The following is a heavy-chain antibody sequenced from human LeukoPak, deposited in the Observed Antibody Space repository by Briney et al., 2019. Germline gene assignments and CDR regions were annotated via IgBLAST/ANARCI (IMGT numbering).Heavy chain of an antibody. CDR2: INPSGGST. CDR3: ARGARLAAVQIGDAFDI. V-gene: IGHV1-46*01. Sequence: ASVKVSCKASGYTFTSYYMHWVRQAPGQGLEWMGIINPSGGSTSYAQKFQGRVTMTRDTSTSTVYMELSSLRSEDTAVYYCARGARLAAVQIGDAFDIWGQGTMVTVSS. CDR1: GYTFTSYY. J-gene: IGHJ3*02. D-gene: IGHD3-10*01.